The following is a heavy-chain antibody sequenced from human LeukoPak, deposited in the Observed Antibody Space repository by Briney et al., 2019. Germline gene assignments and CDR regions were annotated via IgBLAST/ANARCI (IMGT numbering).Heavy chain of an antibody. V-gene: IGHV1-18*01. D-gene: IGHD3-10*01. Sequence: GASVKVSCKASGYTFTSYGISWVRQAPGQGLEWMGWISAYNGNTNYAQKLQGRVTMTTDTSTSTAYMELRSLRSDDTAVYYCATDLTGKVLWFGQLWVQGTLVTVSS. CDR3: ATDLTGKVLWFGQL. CDR2: ISAYNGNT. J-gene: IGHJ4*02. CDR1: GYTFTSYG.